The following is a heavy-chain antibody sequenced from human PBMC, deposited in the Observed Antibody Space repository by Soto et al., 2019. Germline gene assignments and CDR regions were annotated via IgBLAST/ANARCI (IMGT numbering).Heavy chain of an antibody. Sequence: GGSLRLSCAASGYTFSDYYMSWIRQAPGKGLEWVSYISSSSSYTNYADSVKGRFTISRDNAKNSLYLQMNSLRAEDTAVYYCARDDSSGYYPFDYWGQGTLVTVSS. V-gene: IGHV3-11*06. CDR2: ISSSSSYT. D-gene: IGHD3-22*01. J-gene: IGHJ4*02. CDR3: ARDDSSGYYPFDY. CDR1: GYTFSDYY.